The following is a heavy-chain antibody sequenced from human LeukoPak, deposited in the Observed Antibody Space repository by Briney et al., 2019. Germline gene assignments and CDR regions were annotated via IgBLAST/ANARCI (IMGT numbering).Heavy chain of an antibody. Sequence: ASVKVSCKASGYTFTSYGISWVRQAPGQGLEWMGWISAYNGNTNYAQKLQGRVTMTTDTSTSTAYMELSSLRSEDTAVYYCARAPIAAAGKNWFDPWGQGTLVTVSS. V-gene: IGHV1-18*01. D-gene: IGHD6-13*01. CDR1: GYTFTSYG. J-gene: IGHJ5*02. CDR3: ARAPIAAAGKNWFDP. CDR2: ISAYNGNT.